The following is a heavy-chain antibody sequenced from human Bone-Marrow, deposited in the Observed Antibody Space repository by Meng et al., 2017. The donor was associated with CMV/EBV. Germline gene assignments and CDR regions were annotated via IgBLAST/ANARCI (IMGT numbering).Heavy chain of an antibody. CDR3: ARDRNTRYFPLILQPSGNKQQLLPSNWFDP. CDR1: GFTFSSYA. V-gene: IGHV3-23*01. Sequence: GESLKISCAASGFTFSSYAMSWVRQAPGKGLEWVSAISGSGGSTYYADSVKGRFTISRDNSKNTLYLQMSSLRSEDTAVYYCARDRNTRYFPLILQPSGNKQQLLPSNWFDPWGQGTLVTVSS. D-gene: IGHD6-13*01. J-gene: IGHJ5*02. CDR2: ISGSGGST.